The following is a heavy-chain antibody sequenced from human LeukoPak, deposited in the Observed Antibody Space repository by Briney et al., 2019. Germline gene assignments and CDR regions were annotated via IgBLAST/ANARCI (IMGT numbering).Heavy chain of an antibody. D-gene: IGHD6-13*01. CDR3: ARVSPGYSSSWPRYFDY. CDR1: GFPFSSYG. CDR2: IWYDGSNL. V-gene: IGHV3-33*01. J-gene: IGHJ4*02. Sequence: GGSLRLSCAASGFPFSSYGMHWVRQAPGKGLEWVALIWYDGSNLYYADSVKGRFTISKDSSKNTLYLHMNSLRAEDTAVYYCARVSPGYSSSWPRYFDYWGQGTLVTVSS.